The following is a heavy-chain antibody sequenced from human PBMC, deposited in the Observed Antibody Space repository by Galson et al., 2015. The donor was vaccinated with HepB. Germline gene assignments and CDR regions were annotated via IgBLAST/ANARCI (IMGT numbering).Heavy chain of an antibody. CDR2: ISPYNGDT. CDR1: GYNFSTYS. J-gene: IGHJ5*02. CDR3: ARGALVGVVGGGQNNWFDP. Sequence: SVKVSCKASGYNFSTYSITWVRQAPGQGLEWMGWISPYNGDTNDAREFQGRVTMTRDTFTRTAYMELRSLRSEDTAVYYCARGALVGVVGGGQNNWFDPWGQGTLVTVSS. D-gene: IGHD2-15*01. V-gene: IGHV1-18*01.